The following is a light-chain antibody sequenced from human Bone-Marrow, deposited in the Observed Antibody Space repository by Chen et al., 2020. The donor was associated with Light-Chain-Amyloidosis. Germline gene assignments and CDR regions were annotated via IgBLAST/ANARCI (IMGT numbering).Light chain of an antibody. V-gene: IGLV3-25*03. CDR1: DLPTKY. CDR2: RDT. Sequence: SYELTQPPSVSVSPGQTARITCSGDDLPTKYAYWYQQKPVQAPVLVIHRDTERPSGISERFAGSSSGTTATLTISGVQAEDEADYHWQSADSSGTYEVIFGGGTKLTV. J-gene: IGLJ2*01. CDR3: QSADSSGTYEVI.